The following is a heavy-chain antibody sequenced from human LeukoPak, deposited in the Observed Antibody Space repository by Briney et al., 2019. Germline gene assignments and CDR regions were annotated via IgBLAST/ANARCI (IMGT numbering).Heavy chain of an antibody. J-gene: IGHJ4*02. D-gene: IGHD2-21*02. Sequence: PGGSLRLSCAASGFTFSSYAMHWVRQAPGKGLEWVAVISYDGSNKYYADSVKGRFTISRDNSKNTLYLQMNSLRAEDTAVYYCARDSKVVVVTALYFDYWGQGTLVTVSS. CDR2: ISYDGSNK. CDR3: ARDSKVVVVTALYFDY. V-gene: IGHV3-30-3*01. CDR1: GFTFSSYA.